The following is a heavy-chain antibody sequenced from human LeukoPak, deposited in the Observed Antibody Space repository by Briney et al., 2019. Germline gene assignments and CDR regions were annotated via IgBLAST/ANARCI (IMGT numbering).Heavy chain of an antibody. CDR2: IYHSGST. D-gene: IGHD3-22*01. V-gene: IGHV4-30-2*01. CDR1: GGSISSGGYS. CDR3: ARADNYYDSSGYYSLWFDP. J-gene: IGHJ5*02. Sequence: SETPSLTCAVSGGSISSGGYSWSWIRQPPGRGLEWLAYIYHSGSTYNNPSLKSRVTISVDRSKNQFSLKLSSVTAADTAVYYCARADNYYDSSGYYSLWFDPWGQGTLVTVSS.